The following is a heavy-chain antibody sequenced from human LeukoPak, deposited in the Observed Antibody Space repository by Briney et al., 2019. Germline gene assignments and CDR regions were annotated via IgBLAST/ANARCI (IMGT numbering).Heavy chain of an antibody. Sequence: GGSLRLSCAASGFTFDDYAMHWVRQTPGKRLEWVSLISGDGGGPEYTDCVKCRFTISRHNSNNSLYLQMNSLRTEDTALYFCARDRRCTNSNCYGPFDYWSHGALVTVSS. CDR3: ARDRRCTNSNCYGPFDY. CDR2: ISGDGGGP. V-gene: IGHV3-43*02. J-gene: IGHJ4*01. D-gene: IGHD2-8*01. CDR1: GFTFDDYA.